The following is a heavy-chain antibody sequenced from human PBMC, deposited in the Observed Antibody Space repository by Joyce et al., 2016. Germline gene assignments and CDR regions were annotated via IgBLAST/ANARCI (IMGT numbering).Heavy chain of an antibody. D-gene: IGHD3-22*01. V-gene: IGHV3-30*14. J-gene: IGHJ4*02. CDR3: ARDPGYYDRGGYHNFDY. CDR1: GFTFNSYP. CDR2: ISYDGNNK. Sequence: QVQLVESGGGVVQPGRSLRLSCAASGFTFNSYPMHWVRQAPGKGLEWVAFISYDGNNKDYADSVNGRFTISRDNSKNTLYLQMKSLRAEDTAVYFCARDPGYYDRGGYHNFDYWGQGTLVTVSS.